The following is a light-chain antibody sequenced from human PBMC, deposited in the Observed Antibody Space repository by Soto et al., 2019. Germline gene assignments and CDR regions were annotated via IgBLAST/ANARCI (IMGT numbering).Light chain of an antibody. J-gene: IGKJ2*01. CDR3: QQSYSTPPYT. CDR1: QSISSY. Sequence: DIQMTQPPSSLSASVGDRVTITCRASQSISSYLNWYQQKPGKAPKLLIYAASSLQSGVPSRFSGSGSGTDFHLTISSLQPEDFATYYCQQSYSTPPYTFGQRTKVDIK. V-gene: IGKV1-39*01. CDR2: AAS.